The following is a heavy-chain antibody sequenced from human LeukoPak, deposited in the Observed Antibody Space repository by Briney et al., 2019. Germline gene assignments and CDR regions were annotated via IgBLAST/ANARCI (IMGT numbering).Heavy chain of an antibody. D-gene: IGHD5-18*01. V-gene: IGHV3-30*18. CDR2: ISKNGSNT. CDR3: VKGRRGSSYVHYFDS. CDR1: GLIFETYG. Sequence: PGRSLRLSCEVSGLIFETYGMHWVRQARAKGLEWVGIISKNGSNTYYGDSVKGRFTISRDNTNNTLSLQMNGLTTEDTGVYFCVKGRRGSSYVHYFDSWGQGTLVTVSS. J-gene: IGHJ4*02.